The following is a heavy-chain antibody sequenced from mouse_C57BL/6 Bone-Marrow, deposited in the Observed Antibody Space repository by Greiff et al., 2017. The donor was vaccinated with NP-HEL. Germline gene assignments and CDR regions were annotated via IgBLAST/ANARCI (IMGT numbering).Heavy chain of an antibody. CDR2: IYPRSGNT. D-gene: IGHD1-1*01. CDR1: GYTFTSYG. V-gene: IGHV1-81*01. CDR3: ATTVVGWYFDV. J-gene: IGHJ1*03. Sequence: VQRVESGAELARPGASVKLSCKASGYTFTSYGISWVKQRTGQGLEWIGEIYPRSGNTYYNEKFKGKATLTADKSSSTAYMELRSLTSEDSAVYFCATTVVGWYFDVWGTGTTVTVSS.